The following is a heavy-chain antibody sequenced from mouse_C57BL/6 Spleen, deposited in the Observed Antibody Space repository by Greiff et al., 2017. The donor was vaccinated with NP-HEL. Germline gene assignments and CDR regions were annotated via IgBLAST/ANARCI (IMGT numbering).Heavy chain of an antibody. V-gene: IGHV8-8*01. Sequence: QVTLKVSGPGILQPSQTLSLTCSFSGFSLRTFGMGVGWIRQPSGKGLEWLAHIWWGVDKYSNPAPKSGLTISKATYKHPVFLKIANVDTADTATYYCARIERDYYGSTFAYWGQGTLVTVSA. CDR2: IWWGVDK. CDR1: GFSLRTFGMG. D-gene: IGHD1-1*01. CDR3: ARIERDYYGSTFAY. J-gene: IGHJ3*01.